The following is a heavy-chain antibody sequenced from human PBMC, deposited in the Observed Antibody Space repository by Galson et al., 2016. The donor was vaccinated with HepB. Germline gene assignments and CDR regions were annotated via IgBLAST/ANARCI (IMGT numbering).Heavy chain of an antibody. CDR3: ARHGIVTTVTYFDY. Sequence: SETLSLTCTVSGGSISSYYWSWIRQPPGKGLEWIGYMYYGGSTNYNPSLKSRVTTSLDTSKNQFSLRLSSVTAADTAVYYCARHGIVTTVTYFDYWGQGTLVTVSS. CDR2: MYYGGST. CDR1: GGSISSYY. J-gene: IGHJ4*02. V-gene: IGHV4-59*08. D-gene: IGHD4-11*01.